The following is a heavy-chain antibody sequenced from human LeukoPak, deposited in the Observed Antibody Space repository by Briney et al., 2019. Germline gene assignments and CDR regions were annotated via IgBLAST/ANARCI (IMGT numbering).Heavy chain of an antibody. Sequence: GGSLRLSCAASGFTFSSYSMNWDRQAPGKGLEWVSSISSSSSYIYYADSVKGRFTISRDNAKNSLYLQMNSLRAEDTAVYYCARDRNWNDLSLPFDYWGQGTLVTVSS. CDR3: ARDRNWNDLSLPFDY. CDR1: GFTFSSYS. D-gene: IGHD1-1*01. V-gene: IGHV3-21*01. CDR2: ISSSSSYI. J-gene: IGHJ4*02.